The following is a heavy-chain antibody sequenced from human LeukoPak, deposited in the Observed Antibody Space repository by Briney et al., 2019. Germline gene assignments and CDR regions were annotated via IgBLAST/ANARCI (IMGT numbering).Heavy chain of an antibody. CDR3: ARGGPTYYYDSSGYGFDY. V-gene: IGHV1-46*01. D-gene: IGHD3-22*01. Sequence: ASVKVSCKVSGYTFTGYYLHWVRQAPGQGLEWMGRINPSGGSTSYAQKFQGRVTMTRDTSTSTVYMELSSLRSEDTAVYYCARGGPTYYYDSSGYGFDYWGQGTLVTVSS. CDR2: INPSGGST. CDR1: GYTFTGYY. J-gene: IGHJ4*02.